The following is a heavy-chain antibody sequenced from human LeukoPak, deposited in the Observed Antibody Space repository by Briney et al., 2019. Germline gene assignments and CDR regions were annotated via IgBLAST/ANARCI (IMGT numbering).Heavy chain of an antibody. V-gene: IGHV3-21*01. CDR2: ISSSSSYI. J-gene: IGHJ3*02. Sequence: GGSLRLSCAASGFTFSSYSMNWVRQAPGKGLEWVSSISSSSSYIYYADSVKGRFTISRDNAKNSLYLQMNSLTVEDTAVYYCARVIVGAPNKAFDIWGQGTMVTVSS. CDR1: GFTFSSYS. CDR3: ARVIVGAPNKAFDI. D-gene: IGHD1-26*01.